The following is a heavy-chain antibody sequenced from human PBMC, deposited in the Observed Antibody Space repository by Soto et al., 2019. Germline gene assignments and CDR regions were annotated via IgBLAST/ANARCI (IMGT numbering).Heavy chain of an antibody. CDR2: INHSGST. Sequence: SETLSLTCAVYGGSFSGDYWSWIRQPPGKGLEWIGEINHSGSTNYNPSLKSRVTISVDTSKNQFSLKLSSVTAADTAVYYCARSGYSSSWYPGPYYYYGMDVWGQGTTVT. D-gene: IGHD6-13*01. CDR1: GGSFSGDY. J-gene: IGHJ6*02. V-gene: IGHV4-34*01. CDR3: ARSGYSSSWYPGPYYYYGMDV.